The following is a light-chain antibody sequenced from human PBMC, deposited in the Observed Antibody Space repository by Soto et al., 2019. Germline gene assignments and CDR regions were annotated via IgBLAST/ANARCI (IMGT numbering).Light chain of an antibody. CDR2: GAS. Sequence: EIVLTQSPGTLSLSPGDRATLSCRASQSVRSNYLAWYQQKPGQAPGLLIFGASSRSTGIPDRFSGSGSGTDFTLTISRLEPEDFAVYYCQQYDTSPPLTFGGGTKVEIK. J-gene: IGKJ4*01. V-gene: IGKV3-20*01. CDR1: QSVRSNY. CDR3: QQYDTSPPLT.